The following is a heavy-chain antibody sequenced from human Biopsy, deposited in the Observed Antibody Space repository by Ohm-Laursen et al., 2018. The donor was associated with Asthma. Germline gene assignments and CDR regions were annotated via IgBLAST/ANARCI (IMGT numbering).Heavy chain of an antibody. CDR2: ISPDGRSA. Sequence: GSLRLSCAASGFTFGGYAMSWARQAPGKGLEWVSTISPDGRSAHGPDSFRGRFTISRDNSRDTLYLQMRSLRADDTAVYYCVKDTVEDRGGYYTFDFWGQGTMVTVPS. J-gene: IGHJ3*01. CDR1: GFTFGGYA. D-gene: IGHD3-22*01. V-gene: IGHV3-23*01. CDR3: VKDTVEDRGGYYTFDF.